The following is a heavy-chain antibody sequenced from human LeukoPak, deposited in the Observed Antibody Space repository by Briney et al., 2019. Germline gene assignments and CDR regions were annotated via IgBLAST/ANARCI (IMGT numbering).Heavy chain of an antibody. CDR2: IYHSGSS. V-gene: IGHV4-4*02. D-gene: IGHD4-17*01. CDR1: GGSISSSNW. Sequence: PSGTLSLTCAVSGGSISSSNWWSWVRQPPGKGLEWIGEIYHSGSSNYNPSLKSRVTISVDKSKNQFSLRLSSVTAADTAVYYCARGLMTTRRSNFDYWGQGTLVTVSS. J-gene: IGHJ4*02. CDR3: ARGLMTTRRSNFDY.